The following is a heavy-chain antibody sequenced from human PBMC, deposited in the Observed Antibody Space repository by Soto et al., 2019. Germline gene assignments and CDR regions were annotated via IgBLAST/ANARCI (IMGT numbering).Heavy chain of an antibody. CDR3: ARASGIAAAGDYYYGMDV. D-gene: IGHD6-13*01. Sequence: QVQLVQSGAEVKKPRSSVQVSCKASGGTFSSYAISWVRQAPGQGLEWMGGIIPIFGTANYAQKFQGRVTITADESTSTAYMELSSLRSEDTAVYYCARASGIAAAGDYYYGMDVWGQGTTVTVSS. V-gene: IGHV1-69*01. CDR1: GGTFSSYA. CDR2: IIPIFGTA. J-gene: IGHJ6*02.